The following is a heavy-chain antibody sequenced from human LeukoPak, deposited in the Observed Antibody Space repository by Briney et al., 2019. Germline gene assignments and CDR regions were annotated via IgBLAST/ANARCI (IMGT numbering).Heavy chain of an antibody. CDR1: GFTFSSYW. CDR3: ASQYYYDSSGPPTLNAFDI. CDR2: IKQDGSEK. J-gene: IGHJ3*02. D-gene: IGHD3-22*01. V-gene: IGHV3-7*03. Sequence: GGSLRLSCAASGFTFSSYWMSWVRQAPGKGLEWVANIKQDGSEKYYVDSVKGRFTISRDNAKNSLYLQMNSLRAEDTAVYYCASQYYYDSSGPPTLNAFDIWGQGTMVTVSS.